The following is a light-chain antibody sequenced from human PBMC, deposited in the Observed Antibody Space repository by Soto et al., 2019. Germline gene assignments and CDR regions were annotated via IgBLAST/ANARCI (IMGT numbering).Light chain of an antibody. V-gene: IGKV3-15*01. CDR1: QFVSTN. Sequence: EIMMTQSPATPSVSPGERATPPCRASQFVSTNLAWYQQRPGQAPRLLIYGASTRAIGVPARFSGSGSGTEFTLTISSLQSEDFAVYYCQQYNDRPRTFGQGTKVDIK. J-gene: IGKJ1*01. CDR2: GAS. CDR3: QQYNDRPRT.